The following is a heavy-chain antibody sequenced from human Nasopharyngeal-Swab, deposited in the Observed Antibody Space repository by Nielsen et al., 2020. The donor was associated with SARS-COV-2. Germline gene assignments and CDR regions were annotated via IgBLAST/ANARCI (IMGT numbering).Heavy chain of an antibody. V-gene: IGHV3-21*01. Sequence: GESLKISCAASGFTFSSYSMNWVRQAPGKGLEWVSSISSSSSYIYYADSVKGRFTISRDNAKNSLYLQMNSLRAEDTAVYYCTRLPIVGATMGFDYWGQGTLVTVSS. CDR3: TRLPIVGATMGFDY. D-gene: IGHD1-26*01. CDR2: ISSSSSYI. CDR1: GFTFSSYS. J-gene: IGHJ4*02.